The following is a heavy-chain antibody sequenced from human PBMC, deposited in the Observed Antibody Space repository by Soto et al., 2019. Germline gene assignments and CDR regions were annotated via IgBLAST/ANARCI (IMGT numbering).Heavy chain of an antibody. V-gene: IGHV3-30-3*01. CDR3: ARSPYDFWSGYYYFDY. Sequence: GGSLRLSCAASGFTFSSYAMHWVRQAPGKGLEWVAVISYDGSNKYYADSMKGRFTISRDNSKNTLYLQMNSLRAEDTAVYYCARSPYDFWSGYYYFDYWGQGTLVTVSS. CDR2: ISYDGSNK. D-gene: IGHD3-3*01. J-gene: IGHJ4*02. CDR1: GFTFSSYA.